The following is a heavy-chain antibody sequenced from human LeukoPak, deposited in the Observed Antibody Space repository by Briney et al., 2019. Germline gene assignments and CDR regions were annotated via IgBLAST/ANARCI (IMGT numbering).Heavy chain of an antibody. CDR3: ARGDPTGRPGIGLDY. Sequence: PSETLSLTCTVSGGSISTYYWSWIRQPPGKGLEWIGHLFYSGNTKYNPSLKSRVTISEDTSKNQFSLKLSSVTAADTAVYYCARGDPTGRPGIGLDYWGRGTLVTVSS. CDR2: LFYSGNT. V-gene: IGHV4-59*01. D-gene: IGHD1-26*01. CDR1: GGSISTYY. J-gene: IGHJ4*02.